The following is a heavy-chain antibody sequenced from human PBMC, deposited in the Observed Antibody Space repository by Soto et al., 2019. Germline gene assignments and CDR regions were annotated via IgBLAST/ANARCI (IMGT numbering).Heavy chain of an antibody. Sequence: QVRLQESGPGLVKPSQTLSLTCTVSGGSITAGGYYWSWIRQHPGKGLEWIGYIANSGNTYYNPSLKSRVTISVDTSKNQFSLKLSSVTAADTAVYHCARTKYYYGSIGYEREYYFDYWGQGTLVTVSS. CDR2: IANSGNT. CDR3: ARTKYYYGSIGYEREYYFDY. CDR1: GGSITAGGYY. V-gene: IGHV4-31*03. J-gene: IGHJ4*02. D-gene: IGHD3-22*01.